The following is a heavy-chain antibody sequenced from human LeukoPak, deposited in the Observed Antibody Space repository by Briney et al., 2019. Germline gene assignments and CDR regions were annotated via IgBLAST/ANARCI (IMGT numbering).Heavy chain of an antibody. Sequence: ASVKVSCTASGYTFTSYGISWVRQAPGQGLEWMGWTSAYSGGTNYAQKFQGRVTMTRDTSISTAYMELSRLRSDYTAVYYCARDPKLAKNYDYWGQGTLVTVSS. V-gene: IGHV1-2*02. CDR2: TSAYSGGT. J-gene: IGHJ4*02. D-gene: IGHD6-13*01. CDR1: GYTFTSYG. CDR3: ARDPKLAKNYDY.